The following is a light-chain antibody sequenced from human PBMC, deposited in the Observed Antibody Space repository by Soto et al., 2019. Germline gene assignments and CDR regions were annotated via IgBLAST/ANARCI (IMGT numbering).Light chain of an antibody. CDR1: QSFTRSY. CDR2: GAS. CDR3: QEYGSSPLT. J-gene: IGKJ4*01. Sequence: EIAVTQSPGTLSFSPGERATLSCRDSQSFTRSYLAWYQQKPGQAPRILIYGASSRDTGIPDRFSGSGSGIDFTLTICRLETEDVAAYSCQEYGSSPLTVGGGTKVEIK. V-gene: IGKV3-20*01.